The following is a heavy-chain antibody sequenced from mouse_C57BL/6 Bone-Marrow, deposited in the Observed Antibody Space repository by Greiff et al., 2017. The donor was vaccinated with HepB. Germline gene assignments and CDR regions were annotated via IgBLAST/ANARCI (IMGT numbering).Heavy chain of an antibody. V-gene: IGHV1-5*01. D-gene: IGHD4-1*02. Sequence: EVQLQQSGTVLARPGASVKMSCKTSGYTFTSYWMHWVKQRPGQGLEWIGAIYPGNSDTSYNQKFKGKAKLTAVTSASTAYMELSSLTNEDSAVYYCTRVSTGTFEFAYWGQGTLVTVSA. J-gene: IGHJ3*01. CDR2: IYPGNSDT. CDR3: TRVSTGTFEFAY. CDR1: GYTFTSYW.